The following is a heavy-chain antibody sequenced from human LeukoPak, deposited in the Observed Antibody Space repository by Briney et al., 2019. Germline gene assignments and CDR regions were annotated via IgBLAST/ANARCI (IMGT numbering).Heavy chain of an antibody. CDR3: AKDCSGGSCYSPFDY. CDR2: MKQDGSEI. CDR1: GFSFNDYW. J-gene: IGHJ4*02. V-gene: IGHV3-7*01. Sequence: PGGSLRLSCVGSGFSFNDYWMTWVRQAPGKGLEWVASMKQDGSEIFYLDSVKGRFTISRDNARNSLYLQMNSLRAEDAAVYYCAKDCSGGSCYSPFDYWGQGTLVTVSS. D-gene: IGHD2-15*01.